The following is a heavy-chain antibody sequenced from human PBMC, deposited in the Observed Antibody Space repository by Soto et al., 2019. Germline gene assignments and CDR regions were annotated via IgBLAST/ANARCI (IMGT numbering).Heavy chain of an antibody. CDR1: GGTFSRHA. D-gene: IGHD3-22*01. CDR3: ARDADYDSSGYPSV. Sequence: QVQLVQSGAEVRKPGSSVKVSCKASGGTFSRHAISWVRQAPGQGLEWMGGIIPIFGTANHAQKFQGRVTIIADESTSTAYMELSSLRSEDTAIYYCARDADYDSSGYPSVWGQGTLVTVSS. J-gene: IGHJ4*02. CDR2: IIPIFGTA. V-gene: IGHV1-69*01.